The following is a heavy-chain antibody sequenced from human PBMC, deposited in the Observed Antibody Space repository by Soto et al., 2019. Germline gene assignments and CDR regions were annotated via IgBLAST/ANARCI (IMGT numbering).Heavy chain of an antibody. CDR3: ARDKGNHYDFWSGYYWSAFDI. Sequence: ASVKVSCKASGYTFTSYYMHWVRQAPGQGLEWMGIINPSGGSTSYAQKFQGRVTMTRDTSTSAVYMELSSLRSEDTAVYYCARDKGNHYDFWSGYYWSAFDIWGQGTMVTVSS. V-gene: IGHV1-46*01. CDR2: INPSGGST. D-gene: IGHD3-3*01. CDR1: GYTFTSYY. J-gene: IGHJ3*02.